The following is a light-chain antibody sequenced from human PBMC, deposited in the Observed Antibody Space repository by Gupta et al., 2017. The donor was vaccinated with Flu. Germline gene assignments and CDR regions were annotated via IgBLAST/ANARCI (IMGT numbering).Light chain of an antibody. J-gene: IGKJ5*01. CDR2: AAS. CDR1: QGISSY. V-gene: IGKV1-9*01. CDR3: QQRNSSPIT. Sequence: DIQLTQSPSFLSASVGDRVTITCRASQGISSYLAWYQQKPGKAPKLLIYAASTLQSGVPSRFSGSGSGTEFTLTISSLQPEDFATYYCQQRNSSPITFGQGTQLEIK.